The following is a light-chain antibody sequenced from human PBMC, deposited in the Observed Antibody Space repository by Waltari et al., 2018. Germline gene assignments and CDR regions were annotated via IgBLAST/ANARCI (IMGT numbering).Light chain of an antibody. V-gene: IGKV2-28*01. CDR2: LGS. CDR3: TQGLQTPVT. CDR1: QSLLHTNGYNY. J-gene: IGKJ4*01. Sequence: DIVVTQSPLSLPVTPGEPASISCRSSQSLLHTNGYNYLVWYLQKPGHSPQLLIYLGSNRAPGVPDRFSGSGSGTDFTLKISRVEAEDVGVYYCTQGLQTPVTFGGGTKVEIK.